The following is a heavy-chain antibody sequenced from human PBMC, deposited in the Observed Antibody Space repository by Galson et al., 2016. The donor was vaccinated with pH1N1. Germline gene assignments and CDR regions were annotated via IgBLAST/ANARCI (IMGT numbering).Heavy chain of an antibody. CDR1: GFTFSGSW. CDR3: VGPLGNPPGY. V-gene: IGHV3-7*01. J-gene: IGHJ4*02. Sequence: SLRLSCAASGFTFSGSWMSWVRQAPGKGLEWVANIKQDGSEKYYVDSVKGRFTISRDNAKKSLYLQMNSLRAEDTAVYFCVGPLGNPPGYWGQGTLVTVSS. D-gene: IGHD1-14*01. CDR2: IKQDGSEK.